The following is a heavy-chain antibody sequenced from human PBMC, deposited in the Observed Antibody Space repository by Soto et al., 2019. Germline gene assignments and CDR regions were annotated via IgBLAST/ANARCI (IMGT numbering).Heavy chain of an antibody. CDR1: GGSISTGGYF. D-gene: IGHD3-16*01. CDR2: IYYSGST. Sequence: SEARCVRWSVSGGSISTGGYFWCCIRQHPGKGLEWIGYIYYSGSTYYNPSLKSLVTISVDTSKNQFSLKLSSVTAADTAVYYCAIGLYVVQRYRLYF. V-gene: IGHV4-31*01. CDR3: AIGLYVVQRYRLYF. J-gene: IGHJ1*01.